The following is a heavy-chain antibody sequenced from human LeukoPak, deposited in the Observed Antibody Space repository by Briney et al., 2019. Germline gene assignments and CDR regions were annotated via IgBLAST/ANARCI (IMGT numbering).Heavy chain of an antibody. Sequence: GASVKVSCKASGYTFTNCDINWVRQTSGQGLDWMGWMNPNSGNTGYAQKFQGRVTMTRNTSISTAYMEVSSLSSEDTAVYYCARRTGCVSTSCPYHLDYWGQGTLVTVSS. D-gene: IGHD2-2*01. CDR3: ARRTGCVSTSCPYHLDY. V-gene: IGHV1-8*01. CDR2: MNPNSGNT. J-gene: IGHJ4*02. CDR1: GYTFTNCD.